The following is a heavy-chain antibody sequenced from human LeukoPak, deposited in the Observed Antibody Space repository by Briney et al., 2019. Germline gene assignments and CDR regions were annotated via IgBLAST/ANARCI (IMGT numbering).Heavy chain of an antibody. D-gene: IGHD5-24*01. CDR3: ARHATGWLQPNFDY. J-gene: IGHJ4*02. CDR2: IYYSGST. V-gene: IGHV4-59*08. Sequence: SGTLSLTCTVSGGSISSYYWSWIRQPPGKGLEWIGYIYYSGSTNYNPSLKSRVTISVDTSKNQFSLKLSSVTAADTAVYYCARHATGWLQPNFDYWGQGTLVTVSS. CDR1: GGSISSYY.